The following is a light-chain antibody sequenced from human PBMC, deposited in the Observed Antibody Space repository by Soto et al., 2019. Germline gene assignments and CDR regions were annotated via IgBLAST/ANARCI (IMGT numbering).Light chain of an antibody. CDR2: AAS. CDR1: QGITSY. V-gene: IGKV1-9*01. CDR3: QQLYSYPFT. Sequence: IPVTQSPSSLSASVGDRVTITCRASQGITSYLAWYQQKPGKAPKLLIYAASALQTGVSSRFSGSGYGTDFALTISNLQPEDFATYFCQQLYSYPFTFGGGTTVEF. J-gene: IGKJ4*01.